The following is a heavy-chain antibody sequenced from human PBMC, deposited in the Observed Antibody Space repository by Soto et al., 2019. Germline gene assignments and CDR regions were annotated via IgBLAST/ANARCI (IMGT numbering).Heavy chain of an antibody. Sequence: EVQLLESGGGLLQPGGSLRLSCSASGFTFNNYAMAWVRQAPGEGLEWGSGISGSGATPYYADSVKGLFTISRDNSKNTLFLQMNSLSAEDTAVYFCAKAGYCTGVSCYFYYFDSWGQGTLVTVSS. CDR1: GFTFNNYA. D-gene: IGHD2-15*01. CDR3: AKAGYCTGVSCYFYYFDS. CDR2: ISGSGATP. V-gene: IGHV3-23*01. J-gene: IGHJ4*02.